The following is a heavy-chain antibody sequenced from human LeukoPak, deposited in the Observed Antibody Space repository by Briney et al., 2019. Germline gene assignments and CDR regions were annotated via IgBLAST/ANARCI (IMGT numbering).Heavy chain of an antibody. CDR2: IWYGGSNK. D-gene: IGHD2-15*01. Sequence: PGRSLRLSCAASGFTFSSYGMHWVRQAPGKGLEWVAVIWYGGSNKYYADSVKGRFTISRDNSKNTLYLQMNSLRAEDTAVYYCAKDFPPLGGFDYWGQGTLVTVSS. CDR1: GFTFSSYG. V-gene: IGHV3-30*18. CDR3: AKDFPPLGGFDY. J-gene: IGHJ4*02.